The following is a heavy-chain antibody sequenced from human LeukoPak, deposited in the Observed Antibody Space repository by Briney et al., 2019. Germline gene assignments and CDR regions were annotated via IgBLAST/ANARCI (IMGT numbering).Heavy chain of an antibody. CDR2: ISYDGSNK. V-gene: IGHV3-30-3*01. Sequence: GGSLRLSCAASGFTFSSYAMHWVRQAPGKGLEWVAVISYDGSNKYYADSVKGRFTISRDNSKNTLYLQMNSLRAEDTAVYYCARGPLGITETTWFDPWGQGTLVTVSS. J-gene: IGHJ5*02. CDR1: GFTFSSYA. CDR3: ARGPLGITETTWFDP. D-gene: IGHD1-7*01.